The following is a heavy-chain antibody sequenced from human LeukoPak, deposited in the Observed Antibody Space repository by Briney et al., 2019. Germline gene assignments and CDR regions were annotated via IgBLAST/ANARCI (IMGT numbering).Heavy chain of an antibody. CDR3: AGSYNNYYYYYMDV. D-gene: IGHD1-1*01. J-gene: IGHJ6*03. Sequence: GGSLRPSCAASGFTLSSHAVGWVRQAPGKGLEWVSGISGSGGSTYYADSVKGRFTISRDNAKNTLYLQMNGLRAEDTAVYYCAGSYNNYYYYYMDVWGKGTTVTVSS. CDR2: ISGSGGST. V-gene: IGHV3-23*01. CDR1: GFTLSSHA.